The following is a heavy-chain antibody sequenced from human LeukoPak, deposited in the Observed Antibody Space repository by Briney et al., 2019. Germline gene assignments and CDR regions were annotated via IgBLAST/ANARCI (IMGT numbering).Heavy chain of an antibody. Sequence: PGGSLRLSCAASGFTFSSYWMHWVRQAPGKGLVWVSGINGDGGSTTYADSVKGRFTISRDNAKNTLYLQMNSLRAEDTAVYYCPRDRATAMVDYWAPGDLVTVS. CDR2: INGDGGST. J-gene: IGHJ4*02. D-gene: IGHD5-18*01. V-gene: IGHV3-74*01. CDR3: PRDRATAMVDY. CDR1: GFTFSSYW.